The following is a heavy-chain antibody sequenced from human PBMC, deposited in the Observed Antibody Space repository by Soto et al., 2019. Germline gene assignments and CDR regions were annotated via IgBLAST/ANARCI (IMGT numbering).Heavy chain of an antibody. CDR2: INHSGST. D-gene: IGHD4-17*01. CDR1: GGSFSGYY. V-gene: IGHV4-34*01. CDR3: ARSLYGDYSTTHFDY. Sequence: QVQLQQWGAGLLKPSETLSLTCAVYGGSFSGYYWSWIRQPPGKGLEWIGEINHSGSTNYNPSLKSRVTISVDTSKNHFSLTLSPVTAADTAVYYCARSLYGDYSTTHFDYWGQGTLVTVSS. J-gene: IGHJ4*02.